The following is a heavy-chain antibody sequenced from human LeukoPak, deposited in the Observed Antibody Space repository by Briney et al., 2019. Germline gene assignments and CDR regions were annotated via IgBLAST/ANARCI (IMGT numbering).Heavy chain of an antibody. CDR3: ARVGRSRGSLPNSYYYMDV. Sequence: REASVKVSCKASGDIFNSYSISWVRQAPGQGLEWMGGISPSFGSANYAETFQGRVTITTDQSTSIAYMELSSLSSEDTAVYYCARVGRSRGSLPNSYYYMDVWGKGTTVTVSS. CDR2: ISPSFGSA. D-gene: IGHD1-26*01. V-gene: IGHV1-69*05. J-gene: IGHJ6*03. CDR1: GDIFNSYS.